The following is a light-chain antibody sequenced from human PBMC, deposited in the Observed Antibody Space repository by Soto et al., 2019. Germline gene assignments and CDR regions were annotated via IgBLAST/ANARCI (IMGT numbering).Light chain of an antibody. V-gene: IGLV2-18*02. Sequence: QSVLTQPPSASGSPGQSVTISCTGTSSDVGSYNRVSWYQQPPGTAPKLMIYEVGNRPSGVPDRFSGSKSGDTASLTISGLQAEDEADYYCSSYTSSSTYVFGTGTKVTVL. J-gene: IGLJ1*01. CDR1: SSDVGSYNR. CDR2: EVG. CDR3: SSYTSSSTYV.